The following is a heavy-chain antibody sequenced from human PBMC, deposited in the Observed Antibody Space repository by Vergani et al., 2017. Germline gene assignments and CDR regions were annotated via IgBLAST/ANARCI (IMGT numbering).Heavy chain of an antibody. J-gene: IGHJ4*02. CDR1: GFTFSSYW. V-gene: IGHV3-7*01. CDR3: ARAEHIVVVTAIHPFDY. CDR2: IKQDGSEK. Sequence: EVQLVESGGGLVQPGGSLRLSCAASGFTFSSYWMSWVRQAPGKGLEWVANIKQDGSEKYYVDSVKGRFTISRDNAKNSLYLQMNSLRAEDTAVYYCARAEHIVVVTAIHPFDYWGQGILVTVSS. D-gene: IGHD2-21*02.